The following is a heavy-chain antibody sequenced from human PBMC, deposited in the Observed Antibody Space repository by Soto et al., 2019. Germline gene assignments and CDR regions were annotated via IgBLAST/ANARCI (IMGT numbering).Heavy chain of an antibody. D-gene: IGHD2-8*01. J-gene: IGHJ6*02. Sequence: SVKVSCKASGYTFTGYAMHWVRQAPGQRLEWMGWINAGNGNTKYSQKFQGRVTITRDTSTTTAYMELRNLRSDDTAVYYCARDPYHVLMVNAPNLYGMDVWGQGTTVTVSS. CDR2: INAGNGNT. CDR3: ARDPYHVLMVNAPNLYGMDV. CDR1: GYTFTGYA. V-gene: IGHV1-3*01.